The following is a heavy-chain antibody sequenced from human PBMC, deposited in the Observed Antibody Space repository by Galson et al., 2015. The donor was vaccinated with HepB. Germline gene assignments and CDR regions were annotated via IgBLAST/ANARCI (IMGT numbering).Heavy chain of an antibody. CDR2: IYYDGICK. CDR3: ARGGYNDYDFVYYMDV. Sequence: SLRLSCAASEFTFRRYGMHWVRQAPGKGLEWVSLIYYDGICKYYADSVKGRFTIYGDNSKNTLYLQMNSLRAEDTAVYYCARGGYNDYDFVYYMDVWGKGTTVTVSS. CDR1: EFTFRRYG. D-gene: IGHD5-12*01. J-gene: IGHJ6*03. V-gene: IGHV3-33*01.